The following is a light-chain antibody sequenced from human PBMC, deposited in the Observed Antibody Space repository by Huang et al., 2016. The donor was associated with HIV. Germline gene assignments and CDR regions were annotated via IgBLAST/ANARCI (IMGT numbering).Light chain of an antibody. CDR3: QQLDSYPVT. Sequence: IQLTQSPSSLSASVGDRVTITCRASQGISHYLAWYQQQPGKAPKLLIYAASTLYTGVPSRFSGSGSGTDFTLTISSLQPEDFATYYCQQLDSYPVTFGGGTKVGIK. V-gene: IGKV1-9*01. CDR1: QGISHY. J-gene: IGKJ4*01. CDR2: AAS.